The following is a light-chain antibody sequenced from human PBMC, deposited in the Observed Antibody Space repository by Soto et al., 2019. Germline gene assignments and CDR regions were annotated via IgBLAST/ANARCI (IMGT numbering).Light chain of an antibody. Sequence: DIQMTQSPSNLFASGGDRVTIXCRASQSISSWFVWYQQKPGKAPKLLIIDASSLESGVQSRLGGSGSGKEFTLNISSLQPDDFATYYCKQYNSYSPLTFGGGTKVEIK. CDR3: KQYNSYSPLT. CDR2: DAS. J-gene: IGKJ4*01. V-gene: IGKV1-5*01. CDR1: QSISSW.